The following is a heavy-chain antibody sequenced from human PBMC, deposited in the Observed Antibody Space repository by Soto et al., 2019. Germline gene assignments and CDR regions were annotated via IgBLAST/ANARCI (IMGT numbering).Heavy chain of an antibody. CDR2: IYHSGST. CDR1: GGSISSGGYF. V-gene: IGHV4-31*03. D-gene: IGHD2-21*01. J-gene: IGHJ4*02. CDR3: AREGYAHFGDDGPFDLFYFDN. Sequence: QVQLQESGPGLVKPSQTLSLTCTVSGGSISSGGYFWNWLRQHPGKGLEWIGFIYHSGSTFYSPSLQSRVSISVDTSKNQFSLKLSSVTPADTAVYYCAREGYAHFGDDGPFDLFYFDNWGPGTLVTVSS.